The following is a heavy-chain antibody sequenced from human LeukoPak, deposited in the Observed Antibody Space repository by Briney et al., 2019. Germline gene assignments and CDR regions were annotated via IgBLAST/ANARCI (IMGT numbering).Heavy chain of an antibody. D-gene: IGHD6-19*01. J-gene: IGHJ2*01. CDR3: AKTRLQKQGTQQPEIAVAGLYWYFDL. CDR2: ISSSSSYI. Sequence: GGSLRLSCGASGFTFSSYSMNWVRQAPGKGLEWVSSISSSSSYIYYADSVKGRFTISRDNAKNSLYLQMNSLRAEDTALYYCAKTRLQKQGTQQPEIAVAGLYWYFDLWGRGTLVTVSS. V-gene: IGHV3-21*04. CDR1: GFTFSSYS.